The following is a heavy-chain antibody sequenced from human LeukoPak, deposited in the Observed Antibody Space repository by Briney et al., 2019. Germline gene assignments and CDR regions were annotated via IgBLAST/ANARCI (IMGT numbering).Heavy chain of an antibody. CDR1: GFTFSSDS. Sequence: PGGSLRLSCAASGFTFSSDSMNWVRQAPGKGLEWVSSISSSSSYIYYADPVKGRFTISRDNAKNSLYLQMNSLRAEDTAVYYCAREARLGELSPSGYWGQGTLVTVSS. V-gene: IGHV3-21*01. D-gene: IGHD3-16*02. CDR3: AREARLGELSPSGY. CDR2: ISSSSSYI. J-gene: IGHJ4*02.